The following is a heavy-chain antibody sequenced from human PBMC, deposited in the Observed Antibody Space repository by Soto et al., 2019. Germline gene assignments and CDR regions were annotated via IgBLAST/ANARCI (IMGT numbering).Heavy chain of an antibody. V-gene: IGHV3-23*01. CDR2: ISGGGGTT. J-gene: IGHJ4*02. D-gene: IGHD1-1*01. Sequence: TGGSLRLSCTASGFTFIDYAMSWVRQAPGKRLEWVSLISGGGGTTQYADSVKGRFTISRDNSKNTVYLQMNRLRVEDTAVYFCAKALSHDSPFDYWGQGTLVTVSS. CDR1: GFTFIDYA. CDR3: AKALSHDSPFDY.